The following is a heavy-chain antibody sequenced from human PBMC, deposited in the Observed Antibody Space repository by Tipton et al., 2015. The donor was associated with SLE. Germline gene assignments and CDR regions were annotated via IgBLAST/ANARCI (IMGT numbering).Heavy chain of an antibody. CDR3: ARHVGVTYYYAMDV. V-gene: IGHV4-38-2*02. J-gene: IGHJ6*02. D-gene: IGHD2-15*01. CDR1: GHSISSGFY. Sequence: TLSLTCTVSGHSISSGFYWDWIRQSPGKGLEWIGNFYHRGTTYYNPSLKSPVTISADTSKNHLSLKLTSATAANTAVYFCARHVGVTYYYAMDVWGQGTTV. CDR2: FYHRGTT.